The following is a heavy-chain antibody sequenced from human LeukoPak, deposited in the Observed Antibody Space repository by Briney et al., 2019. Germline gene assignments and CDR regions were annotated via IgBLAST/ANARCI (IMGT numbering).Heavy chain of an antibody. J-gene: IGHJ6*03. CDR2: IYTLGST. CDR1: GGSISSGGFY. Sequence: SETLSLTCTVSGGSISSGGFYWSWIRQPAGKGLEWIGRIYTLGSTNYNPSLKSRVTISVDTSKNQFSLKLSSVTAADTAVYYCARERGRSYGSVPYYYYYMDVWGKGTTVTVSS. D-gene: IGHD5-18*01. CDR3: ARERGRSYGSVPYYYYYMDV. V-gene: IGHV4-61*02.